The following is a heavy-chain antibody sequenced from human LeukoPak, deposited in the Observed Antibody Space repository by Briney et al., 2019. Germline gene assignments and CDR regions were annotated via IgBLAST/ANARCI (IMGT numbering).Heavy chain of an antibody. Sequence: SETLSLTCAVSGGSISSSNWGSWVRQPPGKGLEWIGEIYHSGSTNYNPSLKSRVTISVDKAKNKLSLKLRSVPAADTAVYYCARGGVYSSSWYSDYWGQGTLVTVSS. CDR3: ARGGVYSSSWYSDY. J-gene: IGHJ4*02. CDR1: GGSISSSNW. V-gene: IGHV4-4*02. D-gene: IGHD6-13*01. CDR2: IYHSGST.